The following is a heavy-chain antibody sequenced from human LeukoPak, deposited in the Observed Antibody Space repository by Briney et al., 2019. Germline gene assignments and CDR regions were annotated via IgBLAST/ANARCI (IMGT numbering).Heavy chain of an antibody. Sequence: PSETLSLTCTVSGGSINNYYWSWIRQPPGKRLEWIGHIYYSGSTNYNPSLKSRVTISVDMSKNQFSLRLTSVTAADTAVYYCARVNCGGDCHLGYFYFGMDVWGQGTTVTVSS. CDR1: GGSINNYY. CDR3: ARVNCGGDCHLGYFYFGMDV. CDR2: IYYSGST. J-gene: IGHJ6*02. V-gene: IGHV4-59*01. D-gene: IGHD2-21*01.